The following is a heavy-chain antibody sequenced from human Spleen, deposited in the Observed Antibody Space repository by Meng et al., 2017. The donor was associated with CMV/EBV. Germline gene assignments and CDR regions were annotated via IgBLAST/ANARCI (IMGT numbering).Heavy chain of an antibody. CDR1: GGSMGSGDYF. J-gene: IGHJ5*02. Sequence: QVQLEEWGPELAQPLQPLSLPCAVSGGSMGSGDYFWHWIRQPPGKGLEWIGYIYYSGNTYYNPSLKSRVTISIDTSKNQFSLKLSSVTAADTAVYYCARAEYYNWFDPWGQGTLVTVSS. CDR2: IYYSGNT. V-gene: IGHV4-30-4*01. CDR3: ARAEYYNWFDP. D-gene: IGHD1-14*01.